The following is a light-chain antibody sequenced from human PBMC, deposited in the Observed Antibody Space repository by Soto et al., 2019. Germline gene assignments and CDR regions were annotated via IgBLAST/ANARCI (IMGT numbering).Light chain of an antibody. V-gene: IGLV2-14*01. CDR1: SSDVGTYNY. Sequence: QSALTQPASVSGSPGQSITISCTGTSSDVGTYNYVSWYQQHPGEAPKLIIYDVSNRPSGVSIRFSGSKSGNTASLTISGLQAEDEADYYCSSYTSSKSWIFGGGTMLTVL. CDR2: DVS. CDR3: SSYTSSKSWI. J-gene: IGLJ3*02.